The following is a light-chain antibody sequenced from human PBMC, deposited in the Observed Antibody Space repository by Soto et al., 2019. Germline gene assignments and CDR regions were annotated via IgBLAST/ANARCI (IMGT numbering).Light chain of an antibody. J-gene: IGLJ3*02. Sequence: QSALTQPASVSGSPGQSITSSCTGTSSDVGSYSLVAWYQQHPGKAPKLMIYEGSKRPSGVSNRFSGSKSGNTASLTISGLQADDEADYYCCSYAGSSTWVFGGGTKVTVL. CDR3: CSYAGSSTWV. CDR2: EGS. V-gene: IGLV2-23*01. CDR1: SSDVGSYSL.